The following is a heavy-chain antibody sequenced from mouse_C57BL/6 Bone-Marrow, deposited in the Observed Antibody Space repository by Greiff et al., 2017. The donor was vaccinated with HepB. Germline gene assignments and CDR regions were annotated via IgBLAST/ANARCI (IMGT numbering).Heavy chain of an antibody. CDR3: ERVGGLWSYAMDY. D-gene: IGHD1-1*02. J-gene: IGHJ4*01. V-gene: IGHV1-77*01. CDR1: GYTFTDYY. Sequence: QVQLKESGAELVKPGASVKISCKASGYTFTDYYINWVKQRPGQGLEWIGKIGPGSGSTYYNEKFKGQATLTADKSSSTAYMQLSSRTSEDSAVYVCERVGGLWSYAMDYWGQGTSVTVSS. CDR2: IGPGSGST.